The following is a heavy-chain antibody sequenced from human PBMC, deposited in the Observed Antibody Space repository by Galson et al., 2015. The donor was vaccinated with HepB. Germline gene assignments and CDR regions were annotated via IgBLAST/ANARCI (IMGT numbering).Heavy chain of an antibody. D-gene: IGHD1-26*01. V-gene: IGHV3-23*01. CDR1: GFTFSSYT. CDR2: ISGSGGST. CDR3: AKDLGATLLPFDY. Sequence: SLRLSCAASGFTFSSYTMSWVRQAPGKGLEWVSAISGSGGSTYYADSVKGRFTISRDNSKNTLYLQMNSLRAEDTAVYYCAKDLGATLLPFDYWGQGTLVTVSS. J-gene: IGHJ4*02.